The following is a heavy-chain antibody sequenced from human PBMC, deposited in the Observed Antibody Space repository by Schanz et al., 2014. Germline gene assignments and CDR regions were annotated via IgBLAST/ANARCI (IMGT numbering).Heavy chain of an antibody. Sequence: EVQLVESGGGFVQPGGSLRLSCAASGFTFSDHYMDWVRQAPGKGLEWVSALSGSGGSTYYADSVKGRFTISRDNSKNTLYLQMNSLKTEDTAMYYCARRASCSRIGCPFDSWGQGTLVTVSS. CDR3: ARRASCSRIGCPFDS. D-gene: IGHD2-2*01. CDR2: LSGSGGST. J-gene: IGHJ4*02. CDR1: GFTFSDHY. V-gene: IGHV3-23*04.